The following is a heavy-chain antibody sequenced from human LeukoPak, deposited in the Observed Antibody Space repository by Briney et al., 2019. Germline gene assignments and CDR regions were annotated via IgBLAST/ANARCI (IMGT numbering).Heavy chain of an antibody. V-gene: IGHV3-48*03. CDR3: ARVSLLDDGGLGDY. CDR1: GFTFISHE. CDR2: ITSSGSAI. D-gene: IGHD4-23*01. J-gene: IGHJ4*02. Sequence: GGSLRLSFAASGFTFISHEMNWVRQAPGKGLEWVSYITSSGSAIYYADSVKGRFTISRDNAKNSLYLQMNSLRAEDTAVYYCARVSLLDDGGLGDYWGQGTLVTVSS.